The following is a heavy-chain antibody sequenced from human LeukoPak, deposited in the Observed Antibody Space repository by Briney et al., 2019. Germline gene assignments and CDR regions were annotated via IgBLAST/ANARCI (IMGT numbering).Heavy chain of an antibody. D-gene: IGHD3-3*01. Sequence: ASVKVSCTASGGTFSSYAISWVRQAPGQGLEWMGGIIPIFGTAKYAQKFQGRVTITADESTSTAYMELSSLRSEDTAVYYCAREGFPPKISDFWSGLGPYYYYGMDVWGQGTKVTVSS. V-gene: IGHV1-69*13. CDR3: AREGFPPKISDFWSGLGPYYYYGMDV. J-gene: IGHJ6*02. CDR2: IIPIFGTA. CDR1: GGTFSSYA.